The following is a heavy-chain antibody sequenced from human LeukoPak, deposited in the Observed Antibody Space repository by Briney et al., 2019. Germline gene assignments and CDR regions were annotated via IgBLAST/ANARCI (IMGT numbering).Heavy chain of an antibody. J-gene: IGHJ4*02. D-gene: IGHD3-10*01. Sequence: GASVKVSCKASGYTFTGYYMHWVRQAPGQGLEWMGWINPNSGGTNYAQKFQGRATMTRDTSISTAYMELSRLRSDDTAVYYCARPPGVRGHGHFDYWGQGTLVTVSS. V-gene: IGHV1-2*02. CDR3: ARPPGVRGHGHFDY. CDR1: GYTFTGYY. CDR2: INPNSGGT.